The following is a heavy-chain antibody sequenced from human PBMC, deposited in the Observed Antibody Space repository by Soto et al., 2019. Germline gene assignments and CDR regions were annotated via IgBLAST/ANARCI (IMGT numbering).Heavy chain of an antibody. Sequence: LSLTCTVSGGSISSYYWSWIRQPAGKGLEWIGRIYTSGSTNYNPSLKSRVTMSVDTSKNQFSLKLSSVTAADTAVYYCARGSRGSSWYGFFDYWGQGTLVTVPQ. CDR1: GGSISSYY. CDR3: ARGSRGSSWYGFFDY. CDR2: IYTSGST. D-gene: IGHD6-13*01. V-gene: IGHV4-4*07. J-gene: IGHJ4*02.